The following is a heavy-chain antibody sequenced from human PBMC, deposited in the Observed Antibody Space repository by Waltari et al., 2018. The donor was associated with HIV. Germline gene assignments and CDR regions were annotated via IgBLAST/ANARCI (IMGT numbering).Heavy chain of an antibody. CDR1: GYTFTTHD. CDR3: ARAPVAAKRLDGAFDF. J-gene: IGHJ3*01. V-gene: IGHV1-8*01. Sequence: QVSLAQSGAVVKKPGASAKVSCKASGYTFTTHDFYWVRLASGLGPWWMGWMNPKSVNTGYAQILQGRVTMTRNTSISTAYMELSSLRSEDTAVYYCARAPVAAKRLDGAFDFWGQGTMVIVSS. CDR2: MNPKSVNT. D-gene: IGHD2-15*01.